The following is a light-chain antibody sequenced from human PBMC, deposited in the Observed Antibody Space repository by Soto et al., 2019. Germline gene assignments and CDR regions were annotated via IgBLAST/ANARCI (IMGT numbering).Light chain of an antibody. CDR1: QVITNY. CDR2: DIS. Sequence: DIQLTQTASSLSASVGDRVTITCQASQVITNYLNWYQQKPGKAPKLLIYDISTLEIGVPSRFSGSGSGTDFTFTISGLQPEDIATYFCQQYENLPYTFGQGTNLEI. CDR3: QQYENLPYT. J-gene: IGKJ2*01. V-gene: IGKV1-33*01.